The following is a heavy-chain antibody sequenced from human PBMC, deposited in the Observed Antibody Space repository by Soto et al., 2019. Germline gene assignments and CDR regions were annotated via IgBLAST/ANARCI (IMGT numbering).Heavy chain of an antibody. V-gene: IGHV1-18*01. CDR2: ISAYNGNT. D-gene: IGHD3-22*01. CDR3: ARWAPYYDGLDY. CDR1: VYTFTSYG. Sequence: ASGKVSCKASVYTFTSYGISWVRQAPGQGLEWMGWISAYNGNTNYAQKLQGRVTMTTDTSTSTAYMELRSLRSDDTAVYYCARWAPYYDGLDYWGQGTLVTVSS. J-gene: IGHJ4*02.